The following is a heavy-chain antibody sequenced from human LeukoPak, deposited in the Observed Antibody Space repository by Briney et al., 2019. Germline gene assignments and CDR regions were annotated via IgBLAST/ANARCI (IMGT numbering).Heavy chain of an antibody. V-gene: IGHV1-69*05. CDR3: AREYSGYDSAFDI. CDR1: GGTFSSHV. D-gene: IGHD5-12*01. Sequence: SVKVSCKASGGTFSSHVISWVRQAPGQGLEWMGGIIPIFGTANYAQKCQGRVTINTDESTSTAYMELSSLRSEDTAVYYCAREYSGYDSAFDIWGQGTMVTVSS. J-gene: IGHJ3*02. CDR2: IIPIFGTA.